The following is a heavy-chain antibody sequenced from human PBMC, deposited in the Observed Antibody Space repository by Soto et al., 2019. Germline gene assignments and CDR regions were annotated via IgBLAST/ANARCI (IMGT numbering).Heavy chain of an antibody. J-gene: IGHJ6*02. D-gene: IGHD3-3*01. Sequence: SETLSLTCAVYGGSFSCYYWSWIRQPPGRGLEWIGEINHSGSTNYNPSLKSRVTISVDTSKNQFSLKLSSVTAADTAVYYCALRFLEWQYAPLYYYGMDVWGQGTTVT. CDR1: GGSFSCYY. CDR3: ALRFLEWQYAPLYYYGMDV. CDR2: INHSGST. V-gene: IGHV4-34*01.